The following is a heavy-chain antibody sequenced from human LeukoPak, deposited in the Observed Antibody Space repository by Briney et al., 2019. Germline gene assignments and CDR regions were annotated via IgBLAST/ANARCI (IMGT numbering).Heavy chain of an antibody. J-gene: IGHJ3*01. CDR3: ASGRVVQQLVLGAFDV. Sequence: GGSLRLSCAGSEVTFSPYSLNWVRQAPGKGLEWVSSISYSSRYIYYADSVKGRFTISRDDAKNSLYLQMNSLRADDTAVYYCASGRVVQQLVLGAFDVWGQGTMVTVSS. CDR1: EVTFSPYS. V-gene: IGHV3-21*01. D-gene: IGHD6-13*01. CDR2: ISYSSRYI.